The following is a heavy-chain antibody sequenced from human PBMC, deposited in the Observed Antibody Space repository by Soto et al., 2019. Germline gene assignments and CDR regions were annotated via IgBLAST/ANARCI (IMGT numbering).Heavy chain of an antibody. D-gene: IGHD6-19*01. CDR3: ARDEDSSGWRPSYYFDY. V-gene: IGHV3-30-3*01. J-gene: IGHJ4*02. CDR1: GFTFSSYA. Sequence: QVQLVESGGGVVQPGRSLRLSCAASGFTFSSYAMHWVRQAPGKGLEWVAVISYDGSNKYYADSVKGRFTISRDNSKNTLYLQMNSLRAEDTAVYYCARDEDSSGWRPSYYFDYWGQGTLVTVSS. CDR2: ISYDGSNK.